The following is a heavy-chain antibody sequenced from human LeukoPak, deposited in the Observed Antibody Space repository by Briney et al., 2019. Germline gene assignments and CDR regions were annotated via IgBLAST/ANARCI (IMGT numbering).Heavy chain of an antibody. CDR2: IWYDGSNK. CDR3: ARDSGLYMIVVGYFDY. V-gene: IGHV3-33*01. CDR1: GFTFSSYG. J-gene: IGHJ4*02. D-gene: IGHD3-22*01. Sequence: PGGSLRLSCAASGFTFSSYGMHWVRQAPGKGLEWVAVIWYDGSNKYYADSVKGRFTISRDNSKNTLYLQMNSLRAEDTAVYYCARDSGLYMIVVGYFDYWGQGTLVTVSS.